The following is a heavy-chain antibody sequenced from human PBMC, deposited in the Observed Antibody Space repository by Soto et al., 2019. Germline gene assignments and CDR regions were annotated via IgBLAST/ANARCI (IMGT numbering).Heavy chain of an antibody. CDR1: GGSISSYY. CDR2: IYYSGST. D-gene: IGHD6-6*01. V-gene: IGHV4-59*08. Sequence: SETLSLTCTVSGGSISSYYWSWIRQPPGKGLEWIGYIYYSGSTNYNPSLKSRVTISVDTSKNQFSLKLSSVTAADTAVYYCARQLRSIADNWFDPWGQGTLVTVSS. CDR3: ARQLRSIADNWFDP. J-gene: IGHJ5*02.